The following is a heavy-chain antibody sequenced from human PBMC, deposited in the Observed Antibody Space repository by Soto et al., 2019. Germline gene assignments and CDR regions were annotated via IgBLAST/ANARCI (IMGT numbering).Heavy chain of an antibody. Sequence: PSVTLSLTRTIPGGSIGSYYWSWSRQPQGKGLEWIGHIYYSGSTNAIQSLKSRVTISVDKSKTQFSLKLSSVTAADTAVYYCARSGMREDTYDYIWGGYRYRLRADAFDIWGQGTMVTVSS. D-gene: IGHD3-16*02. CDR3: ARSGMREDTYDYIWGGYRYRLRADAFDI. CDR2: IYYSGST. J-gene: IGHJ3*02. V-gene: IGHV4-59*07. CDR1: GGSIGSYY.